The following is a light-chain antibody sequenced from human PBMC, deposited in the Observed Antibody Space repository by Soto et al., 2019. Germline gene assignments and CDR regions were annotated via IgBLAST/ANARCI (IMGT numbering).Light chain of an antibody. CDR1: PSVSSN. Sequence: EIVMTQSPATLSVSPGERATLSCRASPSVSSNLAWYQQKPGQAPRLLIYGASTRAPGIPARFSGSGSGTDFTVTIRSLQSEDVSVYYCQQYNNWPPLTFGGGTQVEIK. CDR3: QQYNNWPPLT. CDR2: GAS. V-gene: IGKV3-15*01. J-gene: IGKJ4*01.